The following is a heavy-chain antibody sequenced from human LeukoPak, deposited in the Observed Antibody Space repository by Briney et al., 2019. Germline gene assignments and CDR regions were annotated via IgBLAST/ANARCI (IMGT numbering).Heavy chain of an antibody. CDR1: GGSFSGYY. D-gene: IGHD2-15*01. CDR2: INHSGST. J-gene: IGHJ6*02. V-gene: IGHV4-34*01. Sequence: SETLSLTCAVYGGSFSGYYWSWIRQPPGKGLEWIGEINHSGSTNYNPSLKSRVTISVDTSKNQFSLKLSSVTAADTAVYYCARGLGYCSGGSCYGYYYYGMDVWGQGTTVTVSS. CDR3: ARGLGYCSGGSCYGYYYYGMDV.